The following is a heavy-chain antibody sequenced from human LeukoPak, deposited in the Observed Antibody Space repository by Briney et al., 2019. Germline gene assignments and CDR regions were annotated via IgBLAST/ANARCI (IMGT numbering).Heavy chain of an antibody. Sequence: GGSLRLSCAASGFTVSSNYMSWVRQAPGKGLESVSVIYSGGTTYYADSVKGRFTISRDNSKNTLYLQMNSLRAEDTAVYYCARGYYDSSGYYYGAFDIWGQGTMVTVSS. J-gene: IGHJ3*02. CDR1: GFTVSSNY. CDR2: IYSGGTT. D-gene: IGHD3-22*01. V-gene: IGHV3-53*01. CDR3: ARGYYDSSGYYYGAFDI.